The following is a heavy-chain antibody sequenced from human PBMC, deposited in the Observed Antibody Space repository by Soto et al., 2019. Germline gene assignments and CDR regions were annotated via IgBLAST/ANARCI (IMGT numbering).Heavy chain of an antibody. V-gene: IGHV3-23*01. CDR2: ISGSGGST. D-gene: IGHD3-3*01. Sequence: PGGSLRLSCAASGFTFSSYAMSWVRQAPGKGLEWVSAISGSGGSTYYADSVKGRFTISRDNSKNTLYLQMSSLRAEDTAVYYCAKGLGPRYDFWSGYYTFHYWGQGTLVTVSS. CDR3: AKGLGPRYDFWSGYYTFHY. J-gene: IGHJ4*02. CDR1: GFTFSSYA.